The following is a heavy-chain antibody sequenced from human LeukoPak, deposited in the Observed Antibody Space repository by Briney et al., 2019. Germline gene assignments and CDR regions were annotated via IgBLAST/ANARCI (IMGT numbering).Heavy chain of an antibody. D-gene: IGHD6-6*01. V-gene: IGHV3-23*01. CDR1: GFTFSSYA. CDR3: AKATSSIAEIEYFQH. CDR2: ISGSGGNT. J-gene: IGHJ1*01. Sequence: GGSLRLSCAVSGFTFSSYAMSWVRQAPGKGLEWVSAISGSGGNTYYADSVKGRFSISRDNSKNTLYLQMNSLRAEDTAVYSCAKATSSIAEIEYFQHWGQGTLVTVSS.